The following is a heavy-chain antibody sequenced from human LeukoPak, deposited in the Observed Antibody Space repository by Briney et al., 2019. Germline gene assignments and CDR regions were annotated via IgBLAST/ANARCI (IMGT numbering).Heavy chain of an antibody. J-gene: IGHJ4*02. CDR1: GFTFSSYA. D-gene: IGHD3-10*01. CDR2: ISGSGGST. Sequence: YPGGSLRLSCAASGFTFSSYAMSWVRQAPGKGLEWVSAISGSGGSTYYADSVKGRFTISRDNSKNTLYLQMNSLRAEDTAVYYCAKVETFLWFGELSYYFDYWGQGTLVTVSS. CDR3: AKVETFLWFGELSYYFDY. V-gene: IGHV3-23*01.